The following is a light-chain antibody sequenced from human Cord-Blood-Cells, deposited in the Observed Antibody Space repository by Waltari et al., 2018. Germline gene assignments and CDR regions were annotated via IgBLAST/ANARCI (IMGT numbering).Light chain of an antibody. J-gene: IGKJ4*01. CDR1: QSVSSY. V-gene: IGKV3-11*01. CDR2: DAS. Sequence: EIVLTQSPATLSLPLGERATLSCRASQSVSSYLAWYQQKPGQAPRLLLYDASNRATGIPARFSGSGSGTDFTLTISSLEPEDFAVYYCQQRSNWPLTFGGGTKVEIK. CDR3: QQRSNWPLT.